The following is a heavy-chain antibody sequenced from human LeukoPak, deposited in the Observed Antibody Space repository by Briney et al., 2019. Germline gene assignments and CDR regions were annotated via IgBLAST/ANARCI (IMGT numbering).Heavy chain of an antibody. CDR1: GYRFTSYG. Sequence: ASVKVSCKASGYRFTSYGITWVRQAPGQGLEWMGWISAYNGNTNYAQKLQGRFILTTDTSTSTAYMELRSLRSDDTAVYYCAREGYCSGGTCYSSMNWFDPWGEGTLVTVSS. D-gene: IGHD2-15*01. V-gene: IGHV1-18*01. J-gene: IGHJ5*02. CDR3: AREGYCSGGTCYSSMNWFDP. CDR2: ISAYNGNT.